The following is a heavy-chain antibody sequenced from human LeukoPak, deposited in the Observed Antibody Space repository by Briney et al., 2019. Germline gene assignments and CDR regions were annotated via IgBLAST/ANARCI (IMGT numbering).Heavy chain of an antibody. CDR3: AKESAYYDFWSGYQMFDY. J-gene: IGHJ4*02. CDR1: GFTFSSYA. Sequence: GGSLRLSCAASGFTFSSYAMSWVRQAPGKGLEWVSAISVSGGSTYYADSVKGRFTISRDNSKNTLYLQMNSLRAEDTAVYYCAKESAYYDFWSGYQMFDYWGQGTLVTVSS. V-gene: IGHV3-23*01. CDR2: ISVSGGST. D-gene: IGHD3-3*01.